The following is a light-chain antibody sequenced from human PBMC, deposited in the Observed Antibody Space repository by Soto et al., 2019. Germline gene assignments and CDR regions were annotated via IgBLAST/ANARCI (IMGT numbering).Light chain of an antibody. J-gene: IGKJ1*01. V-gene: IGKV1-5*01. Sequence: DIQLTQTPSTLSASIGDRVTITCRASQSLSGWLAWYQQTPGKAPKLIISDAFRLESGVPSRFRGSGSGTEFSLTISSLRPGDSATFYCQQYASYPWTFGRGTKVDIK. CDR2: DAF. CDR1: QSLSGW. CDR3: QQYASYPWT.